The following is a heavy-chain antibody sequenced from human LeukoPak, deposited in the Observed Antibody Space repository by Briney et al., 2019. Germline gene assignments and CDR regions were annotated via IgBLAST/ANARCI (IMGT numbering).Heavy chain of an antibody. J-gene: IGHJ4*02. D-gene: IGHD5-24*01. CDR1: GGSISSSTFY. CDR3: ARHVEMTTIYFDY. Sequence: SQTLSLTCTVSGGSISSSTFYWDWIRQPPGKGLEWIGSISYGGSTYYKPSLKSRVTISVDTSKNQFSLKVSSVTAADTAVYYCARHVEMTTIYFDYWGQGTLVTVSS. V-gene: IGHV4-39*01. CDR2: ISYGGST.